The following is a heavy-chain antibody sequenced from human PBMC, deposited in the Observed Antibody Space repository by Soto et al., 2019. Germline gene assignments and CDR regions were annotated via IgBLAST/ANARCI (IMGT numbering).Heavy chain of an antibody. D-gene: IGHD2-2*02. Sequence: GGSLRLSCAAPGFTFSSYAMSWVRQAPGKWLEWVSAISGSGGSTYYADSVKGRFTISRDNSKNTLYLQMNSLRAEDTAVYYCAGCSSTSCYTGYYYYYYGMDVWGQGXTVTVYS. CDR2: ISGSGGST. CDR1: GFTFSSYA. V-gene: IGHV3-23*01. CDR3: AGCSSTSCYTGYYYYYYGMDV. J-gene: IGHJ6*02.